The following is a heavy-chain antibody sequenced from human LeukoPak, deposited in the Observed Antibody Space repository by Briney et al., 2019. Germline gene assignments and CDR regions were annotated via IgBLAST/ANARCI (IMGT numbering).Heavy chain of an antibody. D-gene: IGHD1-26*01. V-gene: IGHV1-69*01. J-gene: IGHJ4*02. CDR1: GGTFSSYA. CDR3: AGGLLGKKFDY. Sequence: SVKVSCKASGGTFSSYAISWVRQAPGQGLEWMGGIIPIFGTANYAQKFQGSVTITADESTSTAYIELSSLRSEDTAVYYCAGGLLGKKFDYWGQGTLVTVSS. CDR2: IIPIFGTA.